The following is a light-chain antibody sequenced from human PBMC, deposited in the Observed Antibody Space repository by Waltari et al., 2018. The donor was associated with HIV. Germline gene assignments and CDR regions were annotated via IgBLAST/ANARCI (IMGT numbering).Light chain of an antibody. Sequence: QSALTQPPSASGSPGPSVTLSCTAPRSDVGGYNYVSWYQQHPGKVPQLVIYEVSRRPSGVPDRFSGSKSGNTASLTVSGLQAEDEADYYCSSYAGGNTVFGGGTKLTVL. CDR3: SSYAGGNTV. CDR2: EVS. CDR1: RSDVGGYNY. J-gene: IGLJ2*01. V-gene: IGLV2-8*01.